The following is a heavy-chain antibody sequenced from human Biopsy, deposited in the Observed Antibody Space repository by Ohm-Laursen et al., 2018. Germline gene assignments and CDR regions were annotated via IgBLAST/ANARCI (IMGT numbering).Heavy chain of an antibody. J-gene: IGHJ3*02. CDR1: GFTFSNYA. V-gene: IGHV3-23*01. CDR3: AKDQLGSTWSNDAFDM. CDR2: ISGSGGRT. D-gene: IGHD6-13*01. Sequence: SLRLFCSASGFTFSNYAMSWVRQTPGKGLEWVSGISGSGGRTHYAESMKGRFTISRDNYKKTVYLQMKSLRAEDTAVYYCAKDQLGSTWSNDAFDMWGQGTVVTVSS.